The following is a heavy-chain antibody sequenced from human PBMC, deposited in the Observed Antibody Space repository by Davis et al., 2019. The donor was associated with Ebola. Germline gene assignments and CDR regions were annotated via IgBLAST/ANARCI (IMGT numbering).Heavy chain of an antibody. Sequence: SVKVSCKASGYTFTGYYMHWVRQAPGQGLEWMGGIIPIFGTANYAQKFQGRVTITADESTSTAYMELSSLRSEDTALYYCARGTTAYGMDVWGQGTTVTVSS. D-gene: IGHD1-1*01. CDR1: GYTFTGYY. V-gene: IGHV1-69*13. J-gene: IGHJ6*02. CDR3: ARGTTAYGMDV. CDR2: IIPIFGTA.